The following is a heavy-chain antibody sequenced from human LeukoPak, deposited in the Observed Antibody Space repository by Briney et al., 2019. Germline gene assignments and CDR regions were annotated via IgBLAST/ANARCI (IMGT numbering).Heavy chain of an antibody. CDR2: INPITGDT. Sequence: ASVKVSCKASGYTFNQYFMHWVRQAPGQGLEWMGWINPITGDTTYAPRFQGRVTMTRDTSISTAYMELSRLRSDDTAVYYCARFGSKIQIRFLEWSLSLDIWGQGTMVTVSS. D-gene: IGHD3-3*01. CDR1: GYTFNQYF. J-gene: IGHJ3*02. CDR3: ARFGSKIQIRFLEWSLSLDI. V-gene: IGHV1-2*02.